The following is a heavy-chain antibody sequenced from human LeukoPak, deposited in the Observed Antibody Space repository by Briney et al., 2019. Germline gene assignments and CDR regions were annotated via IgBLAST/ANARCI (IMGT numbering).Heavy chain of an antibody. V-gene: IGHV3-66*01. CDR1: GFTVSSNY. J-gene: IGHJ4*02. CDR2: IYRGGST. CDR3: SMATWVGGLDY. Sequence: GGSLRLSCAASGFTVSSNYMSWVRQAPGKGLEWVSVIYRGGSTYYADSVKGRFTISRDNSKNTLYLQMNNLRAEDTAVYYCSMATWVGGLDYWGQGTLVTVSS. D-gene: IGHD1-26*01.